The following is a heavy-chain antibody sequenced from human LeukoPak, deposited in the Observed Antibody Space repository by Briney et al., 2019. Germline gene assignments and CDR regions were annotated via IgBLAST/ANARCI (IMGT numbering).Heavy chain of an antibody. J-gene: IGHJ4*02. CDR3: ARSTSGWWYFDD. CDR1: GFTFSSYR. V-gene: IGHV3-21*01. CDR2: ITSTSSSI. D-gene: IGHD6-13*01. Sequence: GGSLRLSCAASGFTFSSYRVNWVRQAPGRGLEWVSSITSTSSSIIYADSMKGRFTISRDNANNTLYLQMNSLRAEDTGVYYCARSTSGWWYFDDWGQGTLVTVSS.